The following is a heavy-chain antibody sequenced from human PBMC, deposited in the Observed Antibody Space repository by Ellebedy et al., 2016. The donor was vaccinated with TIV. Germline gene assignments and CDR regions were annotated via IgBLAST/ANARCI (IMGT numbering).Heavy chain of an antibody. CDR3: APEGGYYDSSGYYWIY. D-gene: IGHD3-22*01. J-gene: IGHJ4*02. Sequence: ASVKVSXXASGYTFTTFDINWVRQATGQGLEWMRWMNPNSGHTGYAQNFQGRVTMTRDTSTSTAYMELSSLRSDDTAVYYCAPEGGYYDSSGYYWIYWGQGTLVTVSS. CDR2: MNPNSGHT. CDR1: GYTFTTFD. V-gene: IGHV1-8*01.